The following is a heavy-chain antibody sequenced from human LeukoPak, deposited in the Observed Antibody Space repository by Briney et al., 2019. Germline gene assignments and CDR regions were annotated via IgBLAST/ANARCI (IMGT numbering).Heavy chain of an antibody. Sequence: GRSLRLSCAASGFTFSNYGMHWVRQAPGKGLEWVAIVSYDESNTNYADSVKGRFTISRDNSKNTLYLQMNSLRAEDTAVYYCAIDTSIDYWGQGTLVTVSS. V-gene: IGHV3-30*03. CDR1: GFTFSNYG. CDR3: AIDTSIDY. CDR2: VSYDESNT. D-gene: IGHD1-26*01. J-gene: IGHJ4*02.